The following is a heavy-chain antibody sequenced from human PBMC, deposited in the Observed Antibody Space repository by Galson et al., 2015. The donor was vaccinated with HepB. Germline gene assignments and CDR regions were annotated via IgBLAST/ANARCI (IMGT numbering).Heavy chain of an antibody. V-gene: IGHV4-59*02. CDR2: ISYSGST. J-gene: IGHJ4*02. CDR1: GESVSPYY. CDR3: TRAVVPAAIDY. D-gene: IGHD2-15*01. Sequence: ETLSLTCTVSGESVSPYYYNWIRQPPGKGLEWLGHISYSGSTKYNPSLKSRVTISLDMSQRQFSLRLNSATAADTAVYYCTRAVVPAAIDYWGQGILVTVSS.